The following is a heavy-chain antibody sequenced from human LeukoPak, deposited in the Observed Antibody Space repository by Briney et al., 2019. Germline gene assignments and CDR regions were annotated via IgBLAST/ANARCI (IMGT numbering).Heavy chain of an antibody. J-gene: IGHJ4*02. CDR1: GFAFGSEA. CDR3: ARGYCGGGSCYWFDY. Sequence: GGSLRLSCAVSGFAFGSEAMSWVRQSPARGLEWVASISPGGGTTYYADYVKGRFTISRDNSKNTLFLQMNSLRAEDTAVYYCARGYCGGGSCYWFDYWGQGTLVTVSS. CDR2: ISPGGGTT. D-gene: IGHD2-15*01. V-gene: IGHV3-23*01.